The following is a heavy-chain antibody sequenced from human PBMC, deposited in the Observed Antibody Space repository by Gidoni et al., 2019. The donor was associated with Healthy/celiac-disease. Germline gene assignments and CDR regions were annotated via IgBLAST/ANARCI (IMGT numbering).Heavy chain of an antibody. CDR3: AKVGLGYCSGGSCPHYFDY. V-gene: IGHV3-23*01. Sequence: EVQLLESGGGLVQPGGSLRLSCAASGFTFSSYAMSWVRQAPGKGLEWVSAISGSGGSTYYADSVKGRFTISRDNSKNTLYLQMNSLRAEDTAVYYCAKVGLGYCSGGSCPHYFDYWGQGTLVTVSS. CDR1: GFTFSSYA. J-gene: IGHJ4*02. CDR2: ISGSGGST. D-gene: IGHD2-15*01.